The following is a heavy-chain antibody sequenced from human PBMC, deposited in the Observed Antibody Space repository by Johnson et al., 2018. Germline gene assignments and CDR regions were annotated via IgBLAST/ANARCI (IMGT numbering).Heavy chain of an antibody. CDR1: GDSIRSYY. Sequence: QVQLQESGPGLVKXSETMSLICTVSGDSIRSYYWSWIRQPPGKGLEWIGFIYYSRSTTYNPSLKSRATRSVDTSKNHFSLKLTSVPAADTPVYYCARDSRQWLTAAGGFYYFYMDGWGKGTTVTVSS. J-gene: IGHJ6*03. V-gene: IGHV4-59*01. CDR2: IYYSRST. CDR3: ARDSRQWLTAAGGFYYFYMDG. D-gene: IGHD6-19*01.